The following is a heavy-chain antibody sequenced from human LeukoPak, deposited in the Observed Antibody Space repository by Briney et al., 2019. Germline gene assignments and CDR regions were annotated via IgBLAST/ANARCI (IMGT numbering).Heavy chain of an antibody. CDR1: GFTFSSFA. D-gene: IGHD3-10*01. CDR2: ISDRDGST. V-gene: IGHV3-23*01. Sequence: GGSLRLSCAASGFTFSSFALSWVRQAPGKGLEWVSPISDRDGSTYYSNSVKARFTISRDNTRNTLYLLMNSLRAEDTAIYYCAKPHYFGSWCPDYCGQGTRVTVS. CDR3: AKPHYFGSWCPDY. J-gene: IGHJ4*02.